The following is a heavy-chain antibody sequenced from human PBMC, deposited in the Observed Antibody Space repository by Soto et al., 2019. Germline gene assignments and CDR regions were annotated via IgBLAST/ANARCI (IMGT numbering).Heavy chain of an antibody. CDR3: AKGARQLGPPNYYFDY. CDR2: ISGSGFTT. V-gene: IGHV3-23*01. CDR1: GFTFSSYA. Sequence: PGGSLRLSCAASGFTFSSYAMSWVRQAPGRGLEWVSSISGSGFTTHHADSVKGRFTISRDNSKNTLYLQMNSLRADDTAIYFCAKGARQLGPPNYYFDYWGQGTRVPVSX. D-gene: IGHD2-2*01. J-gene: IGHJ4*02.